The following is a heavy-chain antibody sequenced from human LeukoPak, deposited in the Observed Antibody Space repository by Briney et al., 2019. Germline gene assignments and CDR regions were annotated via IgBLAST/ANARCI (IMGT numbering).Heavy chain of an antibody. Sequence: SVKVSCTASGGTFSSYAISWVRQAPGQGLEWMGGIIPIFGSANYAQKFQGRVTITADESTSTGYMELSSLRSEDTAVYYCARDSNPGLPRYYYYYGMDVWGKGTTVTVSS. J-gene: IGHJ6*04. V-gene: IGHV1-69*13. D-gene: IGHD1-14*01. CDR1: GGTFSSYA. CDR2: IIPIFGSA. CDR3: ARDSNPGLPRYYYYYGMDV.